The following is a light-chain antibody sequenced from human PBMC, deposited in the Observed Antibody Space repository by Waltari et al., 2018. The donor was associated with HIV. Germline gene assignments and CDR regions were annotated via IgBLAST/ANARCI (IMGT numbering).Light chain of an antibody. CDR2: EGN. CDR3: SSYTSFSTVL. J-gene: IGLJ2*01. CDR1: SSDVGTYSL. Sequence: QSALPQPASVSGSPGQSITISCTGPSSDVGTYSLVSWYQHHPGKAPKLMIYEGNKRPSGVSNRFSGSKSGNTASLTISGLQAEDEADYYCSSYTSFSTVLFGGGTKLTVL. V-gene: IGLV2-23*01.